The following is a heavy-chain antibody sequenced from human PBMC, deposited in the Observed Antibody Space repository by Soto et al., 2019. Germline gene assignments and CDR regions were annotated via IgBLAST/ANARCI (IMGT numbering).Heavy chain of an antibody. CDR3: ARDLGEVSAF. Sequence: GGSLRLSCAASGFPFRSSSMNWVRQAPGKGLEWLSSISSSSYYVFYADSVKGRFTISRDNAKNSLYLQMHSLRAEDTAVYYCARDLGEVSAFWGQGTPVTVSS. V-gene: IGHV3-21*01. CDR2: ISSSSYYV. D-gene: IGHD3-10*01. J-gene: IGHJ4*02. CDR1: GFPFRSSS.